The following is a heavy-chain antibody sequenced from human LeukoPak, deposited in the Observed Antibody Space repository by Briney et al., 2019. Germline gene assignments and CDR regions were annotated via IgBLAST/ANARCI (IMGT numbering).Heavy chain of an antibody. V-gene: IGHV3-48*01. CDR1: GFTFSSYS. D-gene: IGHD3-10*01. J-gene: IGHJ4*02. CDR2: ISSSSSTI. Sequence: PGGSLRLSCAASGFTFSSYSMNWVRQAPGKGLEWVSYISSSSSTIYYADSVKGRFTISRDYAKNSLYLQMNSLRAEDTAVYYCASWNYYGAGSYYRPFDYWGQGTLVTVSS. CDR3: ASWNYYGAGSYYRPFDY.